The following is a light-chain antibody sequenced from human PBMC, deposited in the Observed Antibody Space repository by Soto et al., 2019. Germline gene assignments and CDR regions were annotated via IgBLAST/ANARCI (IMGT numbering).Light chain of an antibody. J-gene: IGKJ1*01. Sequence: DIQMTQSPSTLSASVGDRVTIPCRASQSISSWLAWYQQKPGKAPKLLIYKASSLESGVPSRFSGSGSGTEFTLTISSLQPDDFATYYCQQYSSYSPWAFGQGTKVEIK. V-gene: IGKV1-5*03. CDR2: KAS. CDR1: QSISSW. CDR3: QQYSSYSPWA.